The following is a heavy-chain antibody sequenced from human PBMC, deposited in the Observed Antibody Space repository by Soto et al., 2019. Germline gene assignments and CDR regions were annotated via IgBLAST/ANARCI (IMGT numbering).Heavy chain of an antibody. Sequence: QVQVVQSGAEVKKPGSSVKISCKASGRIFSSFPTSWVRQVPGQGLEWMGGVISASGSVTYAPKFQGRVTMTAVNSAGIGYMELTILTSEDTAIYYCSRVGSRDAYNYVLDQWGPGTMVTVSS. V-gene: IGHV1-69*06. CDR3: SRVGSRDAYNYVLDQ. J-gene: IGHJ1*01. D-gene: IGHD5-18*01. CDR2: VISASGSV. CDR1: GRIFSSFP.